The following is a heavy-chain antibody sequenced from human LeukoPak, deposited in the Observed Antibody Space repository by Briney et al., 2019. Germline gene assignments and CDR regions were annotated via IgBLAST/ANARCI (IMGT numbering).Heavy chain of an antibody. Sequence: GGSLRLSCAGSGFTFSNYEMNWVRQAPGKGLEWISYISSSGSTIYYADSVKGRFTISRDNAKNSLYLQMNSLRVEDSAVYYCARASAPPSYYYYYGMDVWGQGTTVTVSS. J-gene: IGHJ6*02. CDR2: ISSSGSTI. CDR1: GFTFSNYE. V-gene: IGHV3-48*03. CDR3: ARASAPPSYYYYYGMDV.